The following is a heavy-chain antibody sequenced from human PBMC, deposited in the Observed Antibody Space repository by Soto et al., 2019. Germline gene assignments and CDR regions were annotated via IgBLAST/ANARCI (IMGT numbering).Heavy chain of an antibody. D-gene: IGHD4-17*01. CDR1: GGSISSGGYY. CDR2: IYYSGST. J-gene: IGHJ6*02. V-gene: IGHV4-31*03. Sequence: QVQLQESGPGLVKPPQTLSLTCTVSGGSISSGGYYWSWIRQHPGKGLEWIGYIYYSGSTYYNPSLKSRVTISVDTSKNQFSLKLSSVTAADTAVYYCARSAHRQSTVTRDYYGMDVWGQGTTVTVSS. CDR3: ARSAHRQSTVTRDYYGMDV.